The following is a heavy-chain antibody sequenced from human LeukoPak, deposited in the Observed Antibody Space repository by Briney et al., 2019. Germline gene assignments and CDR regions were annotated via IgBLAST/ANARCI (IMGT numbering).Heavy chain of an antibody. CDR1: GFTFSSYS. D-gene: IGHD6-19*01. CDR3: ARERAVSGWRSAHFDY. V-gene: IGHV3-30*14. J-gene: IGHJ4*02. CDR2: ISNDGNIK. Sequence: HPGGSLRLSCATSGFTFSSYSIHWVRQAPGKGLEWVSVISNDGNIKYYADSVKGRSTISRDNSRNTLYLQINSLRSEDTAVYYCARERAVSGWRSAHFDYWGQGTLVTVSS.